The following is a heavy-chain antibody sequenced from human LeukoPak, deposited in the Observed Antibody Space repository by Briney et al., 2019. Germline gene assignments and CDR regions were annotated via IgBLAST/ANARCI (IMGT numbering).Heavy chain of an antibody. Sequence: PSETLSLTCAVYGGSFSGYYWSWIRQPPGKGLEWIGEINHSGSTNYNPSLKSRVTISVDTSKNQFSLKLSSVTAADTAVYYCARGLTPDIVVVPAAMSGIDYWGQGTLVNVAS. CDR2: INHSGST. CDR1: GGSFSGYY. CDR3: ARGLTPDIVVVPAAMSGIDY. J-gene: IGHJ4*02. V-gene: IGHV4-34*01. D-gene: IGHD2-2*01.